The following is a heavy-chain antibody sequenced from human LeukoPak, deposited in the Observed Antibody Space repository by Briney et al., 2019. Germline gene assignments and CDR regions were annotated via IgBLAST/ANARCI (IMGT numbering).Heavy chain of an antibody. CDR2: IYYSGST. J-gene: IGHJ6*03. CDR3: ARTANYYYNYMDV. CDR1: GGSISSSNYY. V-gene: IGHV4-39*07. Sequence: PSETLSLTCTVSGGSISSSNYYWGWIRQPPGKGLEWIGNIYYSGSTFYNPSLKSRVTISVDTSKNQFSLKLSSVTAADTAVYYCARTANYYYNYMDVWGKGTTVTVSS.